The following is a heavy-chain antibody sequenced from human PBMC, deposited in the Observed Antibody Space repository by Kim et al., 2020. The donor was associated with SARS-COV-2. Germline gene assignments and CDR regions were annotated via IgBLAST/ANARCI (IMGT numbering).Heavy chain of an antibody. J-gene: IGHJ3*02. V-gene: IGHV3-23*01. Sequence: GGSLRLSCVASGLPFSTYAMTWVRQAPGRGLEWVAAIRASTFTTFYSDSVKGRFTISRDDFKNTLYLQMNNLRGDDTALYYCAKPPRWLSESVDIWGQGTVVTVSS. D-gene: IGHD3-22*01. CDR3: AKPPRWLSESVDI. CDR1: GLPFSTYA. CDR2: IRASTFTT.